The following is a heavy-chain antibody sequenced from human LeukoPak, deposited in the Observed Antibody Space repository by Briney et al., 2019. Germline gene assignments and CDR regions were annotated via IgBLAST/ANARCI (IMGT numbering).Heavy chain of an antibody. Sequence: SETLSLTCTVSGGSISSYYWSWIRQPPGKGLEWIGYIYYSGGTNYNPSLKSRVTISVDTSKNQFSLKLSSVTAADTAVYYCARGDPLPNYWGQGTLVTVSS. CDR1: GGSISSYY. CDR2: IYYSGGT. V-gene: IGHV4-59*01. CDR3: ARGDPLPNY. J-gene: IGHJ4*02.